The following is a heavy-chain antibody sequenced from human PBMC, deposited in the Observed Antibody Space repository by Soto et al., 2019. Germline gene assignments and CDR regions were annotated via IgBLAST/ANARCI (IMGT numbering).Heavy chain of an antibody. Sequence: ASVKVSCKASGYIFTSYGINWVRQAPGQGLEWMGWISTYNGNTDYAQKFQGRVTMTTDTSTSTAYMELRSLRSDDTAVYYCARTVYSNGWHESPWGQGTVVTVAS. CDR2: ISTYNGNT. D-gene: IGHD6-19*01. CDR3: ARTVYSNGWHESP. V-gene: IGHV1-18*01. J-gene: IGHJ5*02. CDR1: GYIFTSYG.